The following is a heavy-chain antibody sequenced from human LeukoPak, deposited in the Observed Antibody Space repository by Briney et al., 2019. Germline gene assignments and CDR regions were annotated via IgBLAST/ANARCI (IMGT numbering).Heavy chain of an antibody. CDR2: INHSGST. D-gene: IGHD3-16*01. CDR1: GGSFSGYY. CDR3: ARVGGWGYFDY. J-gene: IGHJ4*02. Sequence: NPSETLSLTCAVYGGSFSGYYWSWIRQPPGKGLEWIGEINHSGSTNYNPSLKSRVTISVDTSKNQFSLKLSSVTAADTAVYYCARVGGWGYFDYWGQGTLVTVSS. V-gene: IGHV4-34*01.